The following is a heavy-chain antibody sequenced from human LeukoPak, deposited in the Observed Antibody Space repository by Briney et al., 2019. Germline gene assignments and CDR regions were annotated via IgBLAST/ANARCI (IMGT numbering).Heavy chain of an antibody. CDR2: ISAYNGNT. Sequence: ASLRVSCKASGYTFTSYGISWVRQAPGQGLEWMGRISAYNGNTNYAQKRQGRVTITTDTSTSTAYMELRSLRSDDTVVYYCARLEDGSITFDDWGQGTVVAVSS. J-gene: IGHJ4*02. V-gene: IGHV1-18*01. CDR1: GYTFTSYG. CDR3: ARLEDGSITFDD. D-gene: IGHD5-12*01.